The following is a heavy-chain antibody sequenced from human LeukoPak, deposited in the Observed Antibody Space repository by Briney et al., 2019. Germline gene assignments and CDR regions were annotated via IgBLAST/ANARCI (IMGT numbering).Heavy chain of an antibody. CDR2: ISSSSSYI. V-gene: IGHV3-21*01. Sequence: GGSLRLSCAASGFTFSSYSRNWVRQAPGKGLDWVSSISSSSSYIYYADSVKGRFTISRDNAKNSLYLQMNSLRVEDTAVYYCAGDSSNWNIDYWGQGTPVTVSS. CDR1: GFTFSSYS. CDR3: AGDSSNWNIDY. J-gene: IGHJ4*02. D-gene: IGHD6-13*01.